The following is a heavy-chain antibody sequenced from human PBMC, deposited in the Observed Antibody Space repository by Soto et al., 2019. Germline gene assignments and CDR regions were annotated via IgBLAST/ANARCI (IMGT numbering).Heavy chain of an antibody. J-gene: IGHJ4*02. CDR3: ARSGKVGATKVSFDY. CDR2: ISAYNGNT. CDR1: GYTFTSYG. V-gene: IGHV1-18*01. D-gene: IGHD1-26*01. Sequence: QVQLVQSGAEVKKPGASVKVSCKASGYTFTSYGISWVRQAPGQGLEWMGWISAYNGNTNYAQKLQGRVTMTTDTSTSTGNVELRSLRSDDTAVYYCARSGKVGATKVSFDYWGQGTLVTVSS.